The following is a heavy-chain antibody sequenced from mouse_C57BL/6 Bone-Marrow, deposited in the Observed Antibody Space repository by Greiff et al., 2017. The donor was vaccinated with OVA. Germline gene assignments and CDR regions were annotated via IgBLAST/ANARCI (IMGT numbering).Heavy chain of an antibody. CDR3: AKEDYYYGSSYRYFDV. D-gene: IGHD1-1*01. Sequence: QVQLKESGPGLVQPSQSLSITCTVSGFSLTSYGVHWVRQPPGKGLEWLGVIWSGGSTDYNAAFISRLSISKDNSKSQVFFKMNSLQADDTAIYYCAKEDYYYGSSYRYFDVWGTGTTVTVSS. CDR2: IWSGGST. CDR1: GFSLTSYG. J-gene: IGHJ1*03. V-gene: IGHV2-4*01.